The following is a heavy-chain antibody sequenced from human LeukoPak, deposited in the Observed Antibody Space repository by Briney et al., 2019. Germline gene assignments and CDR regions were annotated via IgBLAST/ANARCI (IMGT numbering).Heavy chain of an antibody. Sequence: ASVKVSCKASGYTFTSYGISWVRQAPGQGLEWMGWISAYNGNTNYAQKLQGRVTMTTDTSTSTVYMELRSLRSDDTAVYYCARRVGGSSGWYGDFDYWGQGTLVTVSS. CDR3: ARRVGGSSGWYGDFDY. V-gene: IGHV1-18*01. CDR1: GYTFTSYG. CDR2: ISAYNGNT. D-gene: IGHD6-19*01. J-gene: IGHJ4*02.